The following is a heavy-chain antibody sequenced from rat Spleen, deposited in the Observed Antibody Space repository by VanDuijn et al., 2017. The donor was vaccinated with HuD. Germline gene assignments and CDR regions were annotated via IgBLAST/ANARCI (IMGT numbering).Heavy chain of an antibody. CDR2: ISTGGGNT. CDR3: AALRSGT. D-gene: IGHD1-1*01. J-gene: IGHJ2*01. CDR1: GFTFSNYV. Sequence: EGQLVESGGGLVEPGRSLKLSCAASGFTFSNYVMDWVRQAPKKGLEWVASISTGGGNTYYPDSVKGRFTISRDNAKSTLYLQMNSLRSEDTATYYCAALRSGTWGQGVMVTVSS. V-gene: IGHV5-25*01.